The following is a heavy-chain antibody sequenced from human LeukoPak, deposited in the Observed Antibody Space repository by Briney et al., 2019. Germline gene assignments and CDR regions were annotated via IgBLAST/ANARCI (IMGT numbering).Heavy chain of an antibody. CDR1: GFTFSSYW. CDR2: IKHDGSEK. CDR3: AGAPGLGY. V-gene: IGHV3-7*01. Sequence: GGSLRLSCAASGFTFSSYWMSWVRQSPGKGLEWVANIKHDGSEKYYVDSVKGRFTISRDNAKNSLYLQMNSLRAEDTAIYYCAGAPGLGYWGQGTLVTVSS. D-gene: IGHD3-16*01. J-gene: IGHJ4*02.